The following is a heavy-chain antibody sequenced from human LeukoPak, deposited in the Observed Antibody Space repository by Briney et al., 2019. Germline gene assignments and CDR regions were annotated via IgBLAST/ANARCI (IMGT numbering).Heavy chain of an antibody. J-gene: IGHJ4*02. Sequence: PSETLSLTCTVSGGSISSYYWSWIRQPPGEGLEWIGYIYYSGSTNYNPSLKSRVTISVDTSKNQFSLKLSSVTAPDTAVYYCARHDYGDSSEFDYWGQGTLVTVSS. CDR3: ARHDYGDSSEFDY. V-gene: IGHV4-59*08. CDR1: GGSISSYY. D-gene: IGHD3-22*01. CDR2: IYYSGST.